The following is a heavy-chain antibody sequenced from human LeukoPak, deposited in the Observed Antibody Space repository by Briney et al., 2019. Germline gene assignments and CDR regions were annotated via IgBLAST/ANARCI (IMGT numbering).Heavy chain of an antibody. CDR3: ARDAGGRTQREGWFDP. D-gene: IGHD1-26*01. CDR1: GFTFSSYS. J-gene: IGHJ5*02. CDR2: ISSSSSTI. Sequence: GGSLRLSCAASGFTFSSYSMLWVRQAPGKGLEWVSYISSSSSTIYYADSVKGRFTISRDNAKNSLYLQMKSLRVEDTAVYYCARDAGGRTQREGWFDPWGQGTLVTVSS. V-gene: IGHV3-48*04.